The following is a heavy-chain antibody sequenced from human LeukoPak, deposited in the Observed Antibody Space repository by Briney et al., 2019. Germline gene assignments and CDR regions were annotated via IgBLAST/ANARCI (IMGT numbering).Heavy chain of an antibody. CDR2: IRYDGSNK. Sequence: GGSLRLSCAASGFTFSSYAMSWVRQAPGKGLEWVAFIRYDGSNKYYADSVKGRFTISRDNSKNTLYLQMNSLRAEDTAVYYCAKDKGAAAGLYYFDYWGQGTLVTVSS. CDR3: AKDKGAAAGLYYFDY. CDR1: GFTFSSYA. D-gene: IGHD6-13*01. J-gene: IGHJ4*02. V-gene: IGHV3-30*02.